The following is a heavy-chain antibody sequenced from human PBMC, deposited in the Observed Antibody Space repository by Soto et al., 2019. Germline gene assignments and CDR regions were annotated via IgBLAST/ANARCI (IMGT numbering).Heavy chain of an antibody. CDR2: INPNSGGT. V-gene: IGHV1-2*02. Sequence: ASVKVSCKASGYTFSGFYMHWVRQAPGQGLEWMGWINPNSGGTKSAEKFQGRVTMTRDTSISTAYMELSRLTSDDTAVYYCASAAVTGTAGLDFWGQGAKVTVSS. CDR1: GYTFSGFY. CDR3: ASAAVTGTAGLDF. D-gene: IGHD6-19*01. J-gene: IGHJ4*02.